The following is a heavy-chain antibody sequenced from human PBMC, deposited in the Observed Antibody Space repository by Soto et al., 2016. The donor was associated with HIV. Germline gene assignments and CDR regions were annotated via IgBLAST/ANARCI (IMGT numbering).Heavy chain of an antibody. V-gene: IGHV3-23*01. CDR1: GFTFSSYA. J-gene: IGHJ4*02. CDR2: ISGSGGST. CDR3: AKDRGTMVVRLMVRVTFDY. D-gene: IGHD3-10*01. Sequence: EVQLLESGGGLVQPGGSLRLSCAASGFTFSSYAMSWVRQAPGKGLEWVSAISGSGGSTYYADSVKGRFTISRDNSKNTLYLQMNSLRAEDTAVYYCAKDRGTMVVRLMVRVTFDYWGQGTLVTVSS.